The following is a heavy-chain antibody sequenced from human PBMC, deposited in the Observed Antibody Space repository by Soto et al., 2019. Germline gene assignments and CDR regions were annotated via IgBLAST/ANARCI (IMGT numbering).Heavy chain of an antibody. D-gene: IGHD5-18*01. Sequence: RSLRLSCAASGFTFSSYGMHWVRQAPGKGLEWVAVIWYDGSNKYYADSVKGRFTISRDNSKNTLYLQMNSLRAEDTAVYYCARTRGYSYGPLGYWGQGTLVTVSS. V-gene: IGHV3-33*01. CDR2: IWYDGSNK. CDR1: GFTFSSYG. J-gene: IGHJ4*02. CDR3: ARTRGYSYGPLGY.